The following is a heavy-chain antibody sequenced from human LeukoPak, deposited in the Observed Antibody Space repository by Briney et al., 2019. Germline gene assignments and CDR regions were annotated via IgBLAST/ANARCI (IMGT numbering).Heavy chain of an antibody. CDR2: IYPSDSDT. V-gene: IGHV5-51*01. Sequence: GESLKISCKGSGYSFTTYWIAWVRQMPGKGLEWMGIIYPSDSDTRYSPSFQGQVTISADKSISTTYLQWSSLKASDTAMYYCARPHDYSSQFDPWGQGTLVTVSS. CDR3: ARPHDYSSQFDP. D-gene: IGHD4-11*01. J-gene: IGHJ5*02. CDR1: GYSFTTYW.